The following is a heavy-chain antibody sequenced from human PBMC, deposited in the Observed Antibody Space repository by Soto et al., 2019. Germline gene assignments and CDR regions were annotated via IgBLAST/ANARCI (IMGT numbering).Heavy chain of an antibody. CDR3: AKDNRHFFDASDI. J-gene: IGHJ3*02. Sequence: PGGSLRLSCAASGFTFSSYSMHWVRQAPGKGLVWVSRINGGGSSTCYADSVKGRFTISRDNSKNTLYLQMNRLRAEDTAVSYGAKDNRHFFDASDIWGKGTMVTV. CDR1: GFTFSSYS. CDR2: INGGGSST. V-gene: IGHV3-23*01.